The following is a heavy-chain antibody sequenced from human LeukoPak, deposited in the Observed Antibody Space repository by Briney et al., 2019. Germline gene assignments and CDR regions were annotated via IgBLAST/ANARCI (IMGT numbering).Heavy chain of an antibody. CDR2: ISGSGART. V-gene: IGHV3-23*01. CDR3: AKGWMARYYFDS. J-gene: IGHJ4*02. D-gene: IGHD3-16*02. Sequence: PGGSLRLSCAASGFVFTNHAMGWVRQAPGKGLEFVSAISGSGARTYYADSLKGRLTISRDNSMNTVHLQINSLRADDTAVYYCAKGWMARYYFDSWGQGALVTVSS. CDR1: GFVFTNHA.